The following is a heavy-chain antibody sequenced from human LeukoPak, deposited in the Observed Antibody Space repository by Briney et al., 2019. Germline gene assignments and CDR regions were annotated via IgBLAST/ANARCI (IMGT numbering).Heavy chain of an antibody. CDR3: ASGGFNGDYIDY. J-gene: IGHJ4*02. CDR2: IYYTGST. Sequence: SETLSLTCTVSGGSTSSYYWSWIPQPPGKVLEWIGYIYYTGSTNYNPSLKSRVTLSVDTSKNQFSLKLSSVTAADTAVYYCASGGFNGDYIDYWGQGTLVTVSS. CDR1: GGSTSSYY. V-gene: IGHV4-59*08. D-gene: IGHD3-16*01.